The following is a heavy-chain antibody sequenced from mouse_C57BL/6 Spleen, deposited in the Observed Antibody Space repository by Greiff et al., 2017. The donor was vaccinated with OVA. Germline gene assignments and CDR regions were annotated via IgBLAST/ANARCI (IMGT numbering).Heavy chain of an antibody. Sequence: VQLQQPGAELVKPGASVKLSCTASGFNFPDYWMHWVKQRPGQGLAWIGMIHPNGGSTTYTEKFQSKATLTVDKSSNTAYMQLSSLTSEDTAVYYCTRYTTVVATDFDYWGQGTILTVSS. J-gene: IGHJ2*01. V-gene: IGHV1-64*01. CDR1: GFNFPDYW. D-gene: IGHD1-1*01. CDR3: TRYTTVVATDFDY. CDR2: IHPNGGST.